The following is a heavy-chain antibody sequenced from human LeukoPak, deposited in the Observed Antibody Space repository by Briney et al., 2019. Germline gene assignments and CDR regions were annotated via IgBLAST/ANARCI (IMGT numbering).Heavy chain of an antibody. Sequence: GGSLRLSCEASGFTFSTFAMIWVRQPPGKGLEWVSSIFPSGGEIHYADSVRGRFTIYRDNSKSILSLQMNSLRAEDTAIYYCATYRQVLLPFESWGQGTLVTVSS. CDR2: IFPSGGEI. J-gene: IGHJ4*02. CDR3: ATYRQVLLPFES. D-gene: IGHD5-18*01. V-gene: IGHV3-23*01. CDR1: GFTFSTFA.